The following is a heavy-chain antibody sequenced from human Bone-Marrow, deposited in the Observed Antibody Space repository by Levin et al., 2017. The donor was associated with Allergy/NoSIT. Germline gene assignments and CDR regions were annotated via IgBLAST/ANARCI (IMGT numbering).Heavy chain of an antibody. CDR2: INVDGSQK. CDR3: ARDIGYATYDY. CDR1: GFTYRNYW. D-gene: IGHD2-15*01. V-gene: IGHV3-7*01. J-gene: IGHJ4*01. Sequence: GGSLRLSCAVSGFTYRNYWMSWVRQAPGTGLQWVAMINVDGSQKYYVDSVKGQFVISRDNAKNSLDLQMNSLRVEDTAVYYCARDIGYATYDYWGHGTLVTVSS.